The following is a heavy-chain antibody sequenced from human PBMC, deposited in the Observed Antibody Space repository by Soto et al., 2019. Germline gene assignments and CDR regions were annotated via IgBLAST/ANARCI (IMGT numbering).Heavy chain of an antibody. CDR2: MSYDGSNK. J-gene: IGHJ4*02. CDR3: ARDGGAY. V-gene: IGHV3-30-3*01. CDR1: GFTFSSYA. D-gene: IGHD3-16*01. Sequence: QVQLVESGGGVVQPGRSLRLFCAASGFTFSSYAMHWVRRAPGKGLEWMAVMSYDGSNKYYADSVKGRFTISTDNSKNTLYLQMNSLRPEDTALYYCARDGGAYWGQGTLVIVSS.